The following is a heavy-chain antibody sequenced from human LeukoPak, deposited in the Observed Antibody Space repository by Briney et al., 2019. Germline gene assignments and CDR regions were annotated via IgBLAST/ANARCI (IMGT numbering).Heavy chain of an antibody. D-gene: IGHD6-19*01. V-gene: IGHV3-74*01. CDR3: ATKQWLAPPPDS. Sequence: GGSLRLSCAASGLTFSKYWMLWVRQAPGKGLESVSRINTDGTVTTYADSVKGRFTVSSDNADNTMFLQMNSVGDEDTAVYYCATKQWLAPPPDSWGQGTPVTVSS. CDR1: GLTFSKYW. J-gene: IGHJ4*02. CDR2: INTDGTVT.